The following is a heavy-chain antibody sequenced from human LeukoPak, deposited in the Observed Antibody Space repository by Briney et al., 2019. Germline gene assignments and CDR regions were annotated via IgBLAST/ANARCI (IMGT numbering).Heavy chain of an antibody. CDR2: IKENGSEK. D-gene: IGHD6-19*01. CDR3: ARGLVPPDY. V-gene: IGHV3-7*04. Sequence: GGSLRLSCAASGFTFSNYWMSWVRQAPGKGLEWVANIKENGSEKYYVDSVKGRFTISRDNAKNPLYLQMNSLRAEDTAVYYCARGLVPPDYWGQGTLVTVSS. CDR1: GFTFSNYW. J-gene: IGHJ4*02.